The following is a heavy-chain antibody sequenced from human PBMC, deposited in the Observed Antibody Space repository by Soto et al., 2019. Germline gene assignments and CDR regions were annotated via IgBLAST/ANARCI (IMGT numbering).Heavy chain of an antibody. CDR1: GGSISSYY. D-gene: IGHD3-9*01. CDR3: ASHYDILTGYYMRDAFDI. V-gene: IGHV4-59*01. CDR2: IYYSGST. Sequence: SETLSLTCTVSGGSISSYYWSWIRQPPGKGLEWIGYIYYSGSTNYNPSLKSRVTISVDTSKNQFSLKLSSVTAADTAVYYCASHYDILTGYYMRDAFDIWGQGTMVTVSS. J-gene: IGHJ3*02.